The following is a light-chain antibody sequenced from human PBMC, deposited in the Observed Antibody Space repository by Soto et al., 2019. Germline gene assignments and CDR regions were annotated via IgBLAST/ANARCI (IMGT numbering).Light chain of an antibody. CDR1: QSLLHSNGYNY. Sequence: DIVMTQSPLSLPVTPGEPASISCRSSQSLLHSNGYNYLDWYLQKPGQSPQLLIYLGSNRASGVPDRFSGSGSGTDFALQISRVEAEGVGVYYCMQALQTPPYTFGQGTKLEIK. V-gene: IGKV2-28*01. J-gene: IGKJ2*01. CDR3: MQALQTPPYT. CDR2: LGS.